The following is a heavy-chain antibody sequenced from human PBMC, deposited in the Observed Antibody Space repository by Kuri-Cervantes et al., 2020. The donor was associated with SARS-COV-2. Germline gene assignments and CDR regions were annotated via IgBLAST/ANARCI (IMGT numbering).Heavy chain of an antibody. Sequence: ASVKVSCKASGYTFTSYYMHWVRQAPGQGLEWMGIINPSGGSTSYAQKFQGRVTMTRDTSTSTVYMELSSLRSEDTAIYYCARGGYHDIWTGYYHFPYFDYWGQGTRVTVSS. J-gene: IGHJ4*02. D-gene: IGHD3-9*01. CDR1: GYTFTSYY. CDR3: ARGGYHDIWTGYYHFPYFDY. CDR2: INPSGGST. V-gene: IGHV1-46*01.